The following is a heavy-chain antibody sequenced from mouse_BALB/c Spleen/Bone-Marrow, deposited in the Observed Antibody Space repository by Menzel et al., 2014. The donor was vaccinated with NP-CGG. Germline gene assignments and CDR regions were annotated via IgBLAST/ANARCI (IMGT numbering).Heavy chain of an antibody. J-gene: IGHJ1*01. Sequence: QAHVKQSGPEVVKPGASVKISCKASGYVFSNSWMNWVKQRPGQGLEWIGRIYPGDGNTTYNGKFKGKATLTADKSSSTVYIQITSLTSVDSAVYFCARWWGVYFDVWGAGTTVTVSS. V-gene: IGHV1-82*01. CDR2: IYPGDGNT. CDR3: ARWWGVYFDV. CDR1: GYVFSNSW. D-gene: IGHD1-1*02.